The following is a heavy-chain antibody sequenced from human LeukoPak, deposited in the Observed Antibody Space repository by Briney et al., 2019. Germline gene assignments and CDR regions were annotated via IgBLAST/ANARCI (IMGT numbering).Heavy chain of an antibody. V-gene: IGHV4-34*01. D-gene: IGHD6-19*01. J-gene: IGHJ4*02. CDR3: ARGGPPLVGVAGTGYFDY. CDR2: INHSGST. Sequence: SETLSLTCAVYGGSFSGYYWSWIRQPPGKGLEWIGEINHSGSTNYNPSLKSRSTISVDTSKNQFSLKLSSVTAADTAVYYCARGGPPLVGVAGTGYFDYWGQGTLVTVSS. CDR1: GGSFSGYY.